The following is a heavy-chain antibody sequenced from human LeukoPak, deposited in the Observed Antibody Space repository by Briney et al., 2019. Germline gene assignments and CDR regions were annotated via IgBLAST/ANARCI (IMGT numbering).Heavy chain of an antibody. Sequence: PGGSLRLSCAASGFTFSSYEMNWVRQPPGKGLEWIGEINHGGSTNYNPSLKSRVTISVDTSKNQFSLKVSSVTATDTAVYYCAELGITMIGGVWGKGTTVTISS. CDR1: GFTFSSYE. D-gene: IGHD3-10*02. CDR2: INHGGST. CDR3: AELGITMIGGV. V-gene: IGHV4-34*08. J-gene: IGHJ6*04.